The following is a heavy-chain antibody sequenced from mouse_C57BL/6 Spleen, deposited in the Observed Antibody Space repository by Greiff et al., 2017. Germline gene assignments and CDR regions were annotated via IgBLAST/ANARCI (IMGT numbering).Heavy chain of an antibody. Sequence: VQLQQSGTVLARPGASVKMSCKTSGYTFTSYWMHWVKQRPGQGLEWIGAIYPGNSDTSYNQKFKGKAKLTAVTSASTAYMELSSLTNEDSAVYYCTRERSNYYGSRRGVFDYWGQGTTLTVSS. CDR2: IYPGNSDT. J-gene: IGHJ2*01. V-gene: IGHV1-5*01. D-gene: IGHD1-1*01. CDR1: GYTFTSYW. CDR3: TRERSNYYGSRRGVFDY.